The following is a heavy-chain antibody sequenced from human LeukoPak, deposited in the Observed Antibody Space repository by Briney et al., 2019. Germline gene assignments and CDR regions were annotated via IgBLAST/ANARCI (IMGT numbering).Heavy chain of an antibody. CDR3: ARETPRRGETRDGYR. CDR2: IKEDGSET. D-gene: IGHD5-24*01. Sequence: PGGALRLSCAASGFIFKKYWMNWVRRVLGKGRDCLANIKEDGSETYYADSVRGRFTISRDNPKNLLFLQINSLRVEDTAVYYCARETPRRGETRDGYRWGQGTAVTVSS. CDR1: GFIFKKYW. J-gene: IGHJ4*02. V-gene: IGHV3-7*01.